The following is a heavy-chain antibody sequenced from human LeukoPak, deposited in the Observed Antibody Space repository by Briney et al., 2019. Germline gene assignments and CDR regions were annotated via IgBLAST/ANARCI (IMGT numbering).Heavy chain of an antibody. Sequence: PSETLSLTCTVSGGSISSGSYYWSWIRQPAGKGLEWIGRIYTSGSTNYNPSLKSRVTISVDTSKNQFSLKLSSVTAADTAVYYCARFSSGPNWFDPWGQGTLVTVSS. CDR3: ARFSSGPNWFDP. CDR1: GGSISSGSYY. D-gene: IGHD3-22*01. V-gene: IGHV4-61*02. CDR2: IYTSGST. J-gene: IGHJ5*02.